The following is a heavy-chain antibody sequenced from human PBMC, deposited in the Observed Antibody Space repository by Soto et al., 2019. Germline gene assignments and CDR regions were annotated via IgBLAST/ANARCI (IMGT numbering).Heavy chain of an antibody. J-gene: IGHJ4*02. CDR2: IYYTGST. CDR1: GGSITGSSYH. Sequence: PSETLSLTCTVSGGSITGSSYHWGWIRQTTGKGLEWIGTIYYTGSTNYNPSLKSRVTMSVDTSKNQFSLKLSSVTAADTAVYYCARVYSSWYYDYWGQGTLVTVSS. V-gene: IGHV4-39*07. CDR3: ARVYSSWYYDY. D-gene: IGHD6-6*01.